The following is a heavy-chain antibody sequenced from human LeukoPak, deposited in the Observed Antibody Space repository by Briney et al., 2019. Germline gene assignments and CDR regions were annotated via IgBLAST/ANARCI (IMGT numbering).Heavy chain of an antibody. J-gene: IGHJ5*02. Sequence: GGSLRHSCAASGFTFSSYAMHWVRQAPGKGLEWVAVISYDGSNKYYADSVKGRFTISRDNSKNTLYLQMNSLRAEDTAVYYCARASRYCSSTSCWYWFDPWGQGTLVTVSS. CDR2: ISYDGSNK. V-gene: IGHV3-30*04. CDR3: ARASRYCSSTSCWYWFDP. D-gene: IGHD2-2*01. CDR1: GFTFSSYA.